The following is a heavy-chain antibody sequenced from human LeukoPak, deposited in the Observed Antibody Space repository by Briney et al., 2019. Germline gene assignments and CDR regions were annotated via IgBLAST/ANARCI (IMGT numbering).Heavy chain of an antibody. CDR1: GYNFNDYY. J-gene: IGHJ4*02. D-gene: IGHD1-26*01. CDR3: ARNSGSYTGFDY. Sequence: GASVKVSCKASGYNFNDYYIYWVRQAPGHGLESMGYIHPDGGSTNYAQKFQGRVTMTRDTSTSTVYMELSSLRSEDTAVYYCARNSGSYTGFDYWGQGTLVTVSS. CDR2: IHPDGGST. V-gene: IGHV1-46*02.